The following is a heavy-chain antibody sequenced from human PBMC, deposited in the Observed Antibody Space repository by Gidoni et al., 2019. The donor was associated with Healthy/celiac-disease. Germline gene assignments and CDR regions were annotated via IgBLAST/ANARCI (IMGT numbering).Heavy chain of an antibody. Sequence: QVQLVESGGGVVQPGRSLRLSCAASGFTFISYGMHWVRQAPGKGLEWLAVISYDGSNNDYADSVKGRFTISRDNSKNTLYLQMNSLRAEDTAVYYCAKWGGGGSPFDYWGQGTLVTVSS. CDR1: GFTFISYG. CDR3: AKWGGGGSPFDY. J-gene: IGHJ4*02. D-gene: IGHD2-15*01. CDR2: ISYDGSNN. V-gene: IGHV3-30*18.